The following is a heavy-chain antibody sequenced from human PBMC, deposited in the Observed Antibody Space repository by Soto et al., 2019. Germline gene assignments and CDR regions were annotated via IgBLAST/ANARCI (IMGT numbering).Heavy chain of an antibody. V-gene: IGHV1-18*01. Sequence: ASVKVSCKTTGYTFSSFGVSWVRQAPGHGLEWVGWISSYNDDKKYAQKFQGRVTITKDTSTKTAYMELRSLTSDDTGVYYCARDLIRETWQTSYLDFWGQGTTVTVYS. CDR2: ISSYNDDK. CDR3: ARDLIRETWQTSYLDF. J-gene: IGHJ4*02. CDR1: GYTFSSFG. D-gene: IGHD2-2*01.